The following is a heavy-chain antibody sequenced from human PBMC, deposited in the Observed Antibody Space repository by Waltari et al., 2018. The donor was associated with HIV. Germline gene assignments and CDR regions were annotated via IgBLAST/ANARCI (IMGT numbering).Heavy chain of an antibody. J-gene: IGHJ5*02. Sequence: EMQLLESGGGLVQPGGSLRLSCAASGSTFSSYAMHWVRQAPGKGLEGVSGISDSTGRTYYGDSVKGRFTISRDNSKNTLYLQMSSLRVEDTAIYYCAKDEAGAGSPEVWFDPWGQGTLVTVSS. CDR1: GSTFSSYA. V-gene: IGHV3-23*01. CDR3: AKDEAGAGSPEVWFDP. CDR2: ISDSTGRT. D-gene: IGHD6-13*01.